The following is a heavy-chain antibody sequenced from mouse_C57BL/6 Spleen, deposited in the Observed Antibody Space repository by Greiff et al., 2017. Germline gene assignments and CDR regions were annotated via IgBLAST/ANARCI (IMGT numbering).Heavy chain of an antibody. V-gene: IGHV5-4*01. CDR2: ISDGGSYT. CDR3: ARDPNWDY. Sequence: DVKLQESGGGLVKPGGSLKLSCAASGFTFSSYAMSWVRQTPEKRLEWVATISDGGSYTYYPDNVKGRFTISRDNAKNNLYLQMSHLKAEDTAMYYCARDPNWDYWGQGTTLTVSS. CDR1: GFTFSSYA. J-gene: IGHJ2*01. D-gene: IGHD4-1*01.